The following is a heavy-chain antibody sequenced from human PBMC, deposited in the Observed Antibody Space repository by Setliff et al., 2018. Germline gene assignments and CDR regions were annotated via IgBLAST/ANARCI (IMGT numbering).Heavy chain of an antibody. Sequence: SETLSLTCAVYGGCFSGYYWGWIRQPPGKGLEWIGEINYSGSTNYNPSVKSRVTISVDTSKNQFSLKLSSVTAADTAAYYCAREPWYYNFWSGYNRDYFDYWGQGTLVTVSS. CDR3: AREPWYYNFWSGYNRDYFDY. CDR1: GGCFSGYY. V-gene: IGHV4-34*01. CDR2: INYSGST. J-gene: IGHJ4*02. D-gene: IGHD3-3*01.